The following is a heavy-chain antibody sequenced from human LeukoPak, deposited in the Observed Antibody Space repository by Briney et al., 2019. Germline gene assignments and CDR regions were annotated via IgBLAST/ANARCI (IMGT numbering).Heavy chain of an antibody. CDR3: ARDQEGFDY. J-gene: IGHJ4*02. CDR2: IYPRDGST. CDR1: GYTFTSNY. V-gene: IGHV1-46*01. Sequence: ASVKVSCKASGYTFTSNYIHWVRQAPGQGLEWMGMIYPRDGSTSYAQKFQGRATVTRDTSTSTVHMEPSGLRSEDTAVYYCARDQEGFDYWGQGTLVTVSS.